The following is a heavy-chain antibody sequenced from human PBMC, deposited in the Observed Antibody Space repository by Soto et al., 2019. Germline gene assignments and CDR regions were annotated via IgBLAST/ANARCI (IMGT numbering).Heavy chain of an antibody. CDR2: TYYRSKWYN. D-gene: IGHD3-22*01. CDR3: ASGRYYESSGYYYFDY. Sequence: KQSQTLSLTCAISGDSVSSNSAAWNWIRQSPSRGLEWLGRTYYRSKWYNDYAVSVKSRITIKPDTSKNQFSLQLNSVTPEDTAVYYCASGRYYESSGYYYFDYWGQGTLVTVSS. V-gene: IGHV6-1*01. J-gene: IGHJ4*02. CDR1: GDSVSSNSAA.